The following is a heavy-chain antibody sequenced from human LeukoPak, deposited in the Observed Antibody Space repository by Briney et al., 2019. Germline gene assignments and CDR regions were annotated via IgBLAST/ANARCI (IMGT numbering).Heavy chain of an antibody. J-gene: IGHJ4*02. D-gene: IGHD6-13*01. V-gene: IGHV3-74*01. CDR1: GFTFSSYW. CDR2: TNNDGRST. CDR3: ARGGPYSSSSWDY. Sequence: GGSLRLSCAASGFTFSSYWMHWVRQAPGKGLVWVSGTNNDGRSTRYTDSVKGRFTISRDNAKNTLYLQMNSLGAEDTAVYYCARGGPYSSSSWDYWGQGTLVTVSS.